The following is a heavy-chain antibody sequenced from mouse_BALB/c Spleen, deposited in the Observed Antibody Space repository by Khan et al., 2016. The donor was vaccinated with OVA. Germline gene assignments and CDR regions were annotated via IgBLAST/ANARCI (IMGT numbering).Heavy chain of an antibody. Sequence: QVQLKQSGAELVRPGTSVKLSCKASGYSFTSYWMNWVKQRPGQGLEWIGLIHPSDSETRLNQKFKDKATLTVDKSSSTAYMQLSSPASEDSAVYYCARGTTTSYWYFDVWGAGTTVTVSS. CDR2: IHPSDSET. V-gene: IGHV1-59*01. J-gene: IGHJ1*01. CDR1: GYSFTSYW. CDR3: ARGTTTSYWYFDV. D-gene: IGHD1-1*01.